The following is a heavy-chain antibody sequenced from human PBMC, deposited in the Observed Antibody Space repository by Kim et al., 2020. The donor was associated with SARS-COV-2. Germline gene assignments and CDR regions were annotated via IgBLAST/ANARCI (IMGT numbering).Heavy chain of an antibody. CDR3: ARDRRSSSWYFDYYYYYMDV. J-gene: IGHJ6*03. CDR1: GGSISSYY. D-gene: IGHD6-19*01. CDR2: IYYSGST. Sequence: SETLSLTCTVSGGSISSYYWSWIRQPPGKGLEWIGYIYYSGSTNYNPSLKSRVTISVDTSKNQFSLKLSSVTAADTAVYYCARDRRSSSWYFDYYYYYMDVWGKGTTVTVSS. V-gene: IGHV4-59*01.